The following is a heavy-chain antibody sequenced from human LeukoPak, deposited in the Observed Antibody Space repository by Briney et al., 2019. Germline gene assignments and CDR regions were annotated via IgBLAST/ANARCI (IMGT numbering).Heavy chain of an antibody. CDR3: ARDPTSSSPRLAFFDNWFDP. D-gene: IGHD6-13*01. CDR2: INPNSGGT. CDR1: GYTFTRYY. V-gene: IGHV1-2*06. J-gene: IGHJ5*02. Sequence: ASVKVSYKASGYTFTRYYMHRVREAPGQGLEWMGRINPNSGGTNYAQKFQGRVTITRDTSISTAYMELSRLRSDDTAVYFCARDPTSSSPRLAFFDNWFDPWGQGTLVTVSS.